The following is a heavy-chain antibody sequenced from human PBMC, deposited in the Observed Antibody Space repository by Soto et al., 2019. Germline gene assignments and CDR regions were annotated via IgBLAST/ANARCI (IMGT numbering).Heavy chain of an antibody. V-gene: IGHV1-69*13. J-gene: IGHJ6*02. CDR3: ARDPPQYGGLNYYYYYGMDV. D-gene: IGHD4-17*01. CDR2: IIPIFGTA. CDR1: GGTFSRYA. Sequence: SVKVSCKASGGTFSRYAISWVRQAPGQGLEWMGGIIPIFGTANYAQKFQGRVTITADESTSTAYMELSSLRSEDTAVYYCARDPPQYGGLNYYYYYGMDVWGQGTTVTVSS.